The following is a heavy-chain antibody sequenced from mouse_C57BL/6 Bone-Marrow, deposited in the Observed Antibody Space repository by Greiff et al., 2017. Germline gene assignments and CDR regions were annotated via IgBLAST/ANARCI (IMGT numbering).Heavy chain of an antibody. CDR3: ARRGARTT. J-gene: IGHJ4*01. Sequence: EVQLQASGAELVRPGSSVKMSCKTSGYTFTSYGISWVKQRPGQGLEWIGDIYSGNGYTEYNEKFKGKATLTSDTSSSTAYMQLRSLTSEDSAIYFCARRGARTTWGQGTSVTVSS. D-gene: IGHD3-3*01. CDR2: IYSGNGYT. CDR1: GYTFTSYG. V-gene: IGHV1-58*01.